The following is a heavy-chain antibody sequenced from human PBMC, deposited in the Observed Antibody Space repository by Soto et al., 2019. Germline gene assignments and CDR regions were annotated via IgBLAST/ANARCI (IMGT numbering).Heavy chain of an antibody. CDR2: IIPIFGTA. D-gene: IGHD3-3*01. J-gene: IGHJ4*02. CDR1: GGTFSSYA. CDR3: ARALPRVTIFGVVTTLDY. Sequence: SVKVSCKTSGGTFSSYAMSWVRQAPGQGLEWMGGIIPIFGTANYAQKFQGRVTITADESTSTAYMELSSLRSEDTAVYYCARALPRVTIFGVVTTLDYWGQGTLVTVSS. V-gene: IGHV1-69*13.